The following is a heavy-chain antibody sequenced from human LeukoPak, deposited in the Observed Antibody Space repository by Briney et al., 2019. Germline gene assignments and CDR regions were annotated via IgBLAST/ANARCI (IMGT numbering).Heavy chain of an antibody. Sequence: GGSLRLSCAASGFTFSSYAMSWVRQAPRKGLEWVSGISGSGGSTYYADSVKGRFTISRDNSKKTLYLQMNSLTAEDTAVYYCAKDSCSGGSCYEDYWGQGTLVTVSP. J-gene: IGHJ4*02. V-gene: IGHV3-23*01. CDR3: AKDSCSGGSCYEDY. CDR2: ISGSGGST. D-gene: IGHD2-15*01. CDR1: GFTFSSYA.